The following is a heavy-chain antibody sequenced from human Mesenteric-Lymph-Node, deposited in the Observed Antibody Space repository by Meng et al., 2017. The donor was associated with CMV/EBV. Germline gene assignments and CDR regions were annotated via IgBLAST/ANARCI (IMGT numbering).Heavy chain of an antibody. D-gene: IGHD6-19*01. J-gene: IGHJ6*02. CDR2: ISYDGSNK. CDR1: GFTFSSYA. Sequence: LSLTCAASGFTFSSYAMHWVRQAPGKGLEWVAVISYDGSNKYYADSVKGRFTISRDNSKNTLYLQMNSLRAEDTAVYYCARAFSGWANGMDVWGQGTMVTVSS. V-gene: IGHV3-30-3*01. CDR3: ARAFSGWANGMDV.